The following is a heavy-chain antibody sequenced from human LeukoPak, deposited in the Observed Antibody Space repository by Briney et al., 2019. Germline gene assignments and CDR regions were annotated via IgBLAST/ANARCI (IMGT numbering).Heavy chain of an antibody. CDR3: ARADPYDFWSGYYSIYYYYMDV. CDR1: GGSISSYY. J-gene: IGHJ6*03. Sequence: SETLSLTCTVSGGSISSYYWSWIRQPPGKGLEWIGYIYYSGSTNYNPSLKSRVTISVDTPKNQFSLKLSSVTAADTAVYYCARADPYDFWSGYYSIYYYYMDVWGKGTTVTVSS. D-gene: IGHD3-3*01. V-gene: IGHV4-59*01. CDR2: IYYSGST.